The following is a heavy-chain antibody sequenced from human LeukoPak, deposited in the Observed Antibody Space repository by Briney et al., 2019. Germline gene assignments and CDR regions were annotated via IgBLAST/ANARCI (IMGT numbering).Heavy chain of an antibody. CDR1: GGSISSYY. CDR3: AREAPHGAFDY. Sequence: SETLSLTCTVSGGSISSYYWSWIRQPPGKGLEWIGFAYFSGNTKYNPSLKSRVSISVDTSKNQLSLDLSSVTAADTAVYYCAREAPHGAFDYWGQGTLVTVSS. J-gene: IGHJ4*02. CDR2: AYFSGNT. D-gene: IGHD4-17*01. V-gene: IGHV4-59*01.